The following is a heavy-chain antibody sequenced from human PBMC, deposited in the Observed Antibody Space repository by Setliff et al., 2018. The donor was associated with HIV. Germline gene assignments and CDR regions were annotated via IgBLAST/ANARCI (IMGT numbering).Heavy chain of an antibody. CDR3: AKTVPHSTAQDAFDI. Sequence: KTSETLSLTCAVSGYSISSNEWWGWIRQSPGKGLAWIGYISNSGKTYYNPSLNSRVTLSADTSKNQLSLKLSSVTAVDTAVYYCAKTVPHSTAQDAFDIWGQGTMVTVSS. D-gene: IGHD2-2*01. CDR1: GYSISSNEW. V-gene: IGHV4-28*01. CDR2: ISNSGKT. J-gene: IGHJ3*02.